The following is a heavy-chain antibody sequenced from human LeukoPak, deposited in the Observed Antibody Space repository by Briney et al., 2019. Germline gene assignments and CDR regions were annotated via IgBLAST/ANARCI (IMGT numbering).Heavy chain of an antibody. CDR1: GFTFSGYW. Sequence: GGSLRLSCAAAGFTFSGYWMSWVRQAPGKGLEGVANIKQDGSEKYYVDSVKGRFTISRDNAKNSLYLQMNSLRAEDTAVYYCATEDSSGYLWFDPWGQGTLVTVSS. J-gene: IGHJ5*02. V-gene: IGHV3-7*01. CDR3: ATEDSSGYLWFDP. CDR2: IKQDGSEK. D-gene: IGHD3-22*01.